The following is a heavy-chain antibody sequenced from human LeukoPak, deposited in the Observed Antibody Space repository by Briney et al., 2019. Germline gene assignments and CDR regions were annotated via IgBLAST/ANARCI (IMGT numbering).Heavy chain of an antibody. CDR3: ARDAGGRYYDSSGYWGVDY. CDR1: GFTFSSYA. CDR2: ISYDGSNK. D-gene: IGHD3-22*01. V-gene: IGHV3-30*04. J-gene: IGHJ4*02. Sequence: PGGSLRLSCAASGFTFSSYAMHWVRQAPGKGLEWVAVISYDGSNKYYADSVKGRFTISRDNSKNTLYLQMNSLRAEDTAVYYCARDAGGRYYDSSGYWGVDYWGQGTLVTVSS.